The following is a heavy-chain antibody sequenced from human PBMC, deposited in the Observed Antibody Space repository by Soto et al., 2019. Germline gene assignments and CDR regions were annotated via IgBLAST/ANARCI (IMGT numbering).Heavy chain of an antibody. CDR1: GYTFTSYA. Sequence: ASVKVSCKASGYTFTSYAMHWVRQAPGQRLEWMGWINAGNGNTKYSQKFQGRVTITRDTSASTAYMELSSLRSEDTAVYYCGRNHLRSTPYGMDVWGQGTTVTVSS. V-gene: IGHV1-3*01. J-gene: IGHJ6*02. CDR2: INAGNGNT. D-gene: IGHD4-17*01. CDR3: GRNHLRSTPYGMDV.